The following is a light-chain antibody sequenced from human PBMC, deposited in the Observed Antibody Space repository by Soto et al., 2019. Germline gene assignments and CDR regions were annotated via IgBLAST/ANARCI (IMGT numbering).Light chain of an antibody. CDR3: QQYNRYSLT. CDR1: QSISGW. Sequence: DIQVTQSPSTLSASVGDRVTITCRASQSISGWLAWYQQKPGKAPKLLIYDASSLESGVPSRFSGSGSDTEFTLTINNLQPDDFASYHCQQYNRYSLTFGGGTKV. CDR2: DAS. J-gene: IGKJ4*01. V-gene: IGKV1-5*01.